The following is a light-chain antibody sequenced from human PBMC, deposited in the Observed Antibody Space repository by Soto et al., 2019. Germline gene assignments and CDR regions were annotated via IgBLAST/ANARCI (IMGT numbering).Light chain of an antibody. CDR1: SSNIGAGYD. CDR2: GNS. CDR3: QSYDSSLSGSVV. Sequence: QSVLTQPPPVSCAPGQRVTISCTWSSSNIGAGYDVHWYQQLPGTAPKLLIYGNSNRPSGVPDRFSGSKSGTSASLAITGLQAEDEADYDCQSYDSSLSGSVVFGGGTKLTVL. J-gene: IGLJ2*01. V-gene: IGLV1-40*01.